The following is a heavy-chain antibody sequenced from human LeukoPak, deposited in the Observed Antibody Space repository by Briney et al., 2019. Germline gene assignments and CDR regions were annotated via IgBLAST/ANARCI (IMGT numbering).Heavy chain of an antibody. CDR1: GFTFSDYY. V-gene: IGHV3-11*01. CDR3: ARDLEQQMVLGRFDP. Sequence: PGGSLRLSCAASGFTFSDYYMNWIRQAPGKGLEWISYISGSGNTIYQADSVEGRFTISRNNAKNSLFLQMNSLRADDTAVYCCARDLEQQMVLGRFDPWGQGTLVIVSS. CDR2: ISGSGNTI. J-gene: IGHJ5*02. D-gene: IGHD6-13*01.